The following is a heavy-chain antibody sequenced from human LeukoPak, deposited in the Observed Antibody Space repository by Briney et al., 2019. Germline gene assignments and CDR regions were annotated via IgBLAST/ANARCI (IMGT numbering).Heavy chain of an antibody. J-gene: IGHJ6*03. CDR2: ISSSSIYI. V-gene: IGHV3-21*01. D-gene: IGHD6-19*01. Sequence: GGSLRLSCAASGFTLSSYSMNWVRQAPGKGLEWVSSISSSSIYIYYADSLKGRFTISRDNAKNSLYLQMNSLRAEDTAVYYCARANTRIAVAGTLYYYYYMDVWGKGTTVTVSS. CDR3: ARANTRIAVAGTLYYYYYMDV. CDR1: GFTLSSYS.